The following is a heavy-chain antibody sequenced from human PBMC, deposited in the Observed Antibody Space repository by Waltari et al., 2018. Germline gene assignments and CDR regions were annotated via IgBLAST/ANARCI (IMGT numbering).Heavy chain of an antibody. D-gene: IGHD6-13*01. Sequence: GREWIWYICYSGNTNHHPSLKSRVTMSVDTSENQFSLKLGSVTAADTAVDYCARSLPPAYSSSRPRWVDPWGQGTLVTVSS. CDR2: ICYSGNT. J-gene: IGHJ5*02. V-gene: IGHV4-59*01. CDR3: ARSLPPAYSSSRPRWVDP.